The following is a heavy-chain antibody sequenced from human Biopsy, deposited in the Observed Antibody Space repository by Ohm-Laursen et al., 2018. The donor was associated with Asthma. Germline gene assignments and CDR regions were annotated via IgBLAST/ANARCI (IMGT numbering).Heavy chain of an antibody. CDR2: ISYSGST. CDR3: ARVPTTLRYFDL. CDR1: GGSVSSGSYY. Sequence: LSLTCTASGGSVSSGSYYWSWIRQPPGKGLAWVSYISYSGSTDYNPSLKSRLTISMDTSKNQFSLKLSSVTAADTAVYYCARVPTTLRYFDLWGRGTLVTVSS. V-gene: IGHV4-61*01. D-gene: IGHD2-15*01. J-gene: IGHJ2*01.